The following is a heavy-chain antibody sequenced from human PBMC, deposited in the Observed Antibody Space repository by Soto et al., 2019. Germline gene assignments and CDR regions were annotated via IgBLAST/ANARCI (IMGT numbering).Heavy chain of an antibody. D-gene: IGHD2-21*01. CDR2: ISHSGST. J-gene: IGHJ6*03. CDR3: ALAYYSPYYMDV. CDR1: GGSFSGYY. V-gene: IGHV4-34*01. Sequence: SETLSLTCAVYGGSFSGYYLSWIRQPPEKGLEWIGEISHSGSTNYNPSLKSRATISVDTSKNQFSLKLSSVTAADTAVYYCALAYYSPYYMDVWGKGTTVTVSS.